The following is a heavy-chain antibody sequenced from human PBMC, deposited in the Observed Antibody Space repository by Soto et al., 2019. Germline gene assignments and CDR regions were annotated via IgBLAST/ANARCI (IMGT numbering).Heavy chain of an antibody. CDR2: IYYSGST. Sequence: QLQLQESGPGLVKPSETLSLTCTVSGGSISSSSYYWGWIRQPPGKGLEWIGSIYYSGSTYYNPSLKSRVTISVDTSKNQFSLKLSSVTAADTAVYYCASGGDPKGNRYCSGGSCYSGDYWGQGTLVTVSS. J-gene: IGHJ4*02. D-gene: IGHD2-15*01. CDR3: ASGGDPKGNRYCSGGSCYSGDY. V-gene: IGHV4-39*01. CDR1: GGSISSSSYY.